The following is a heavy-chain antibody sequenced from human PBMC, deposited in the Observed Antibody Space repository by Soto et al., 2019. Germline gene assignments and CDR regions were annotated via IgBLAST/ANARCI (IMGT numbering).Heavy chain of an antibody. CDR2: INHSGST. CDR1: GGSFSGYY. V-gene: IGHV4-34*01. J-gene: IGHJ6*02. CDR3: ARELGYCSGGSCFRYYYYGMDV. Sequence: SETLSLTCAVYGGSFSGYYWSWIRQPPGKGLGWIGEINHSGSTNYNPSLKSRVTISVDTSKNQFSPKLSSVTAADTAVYYCARELGYCSGGSCFRYYYYGMDVWGQGTTVTVSS. D-gene: IGHD2-15*01.